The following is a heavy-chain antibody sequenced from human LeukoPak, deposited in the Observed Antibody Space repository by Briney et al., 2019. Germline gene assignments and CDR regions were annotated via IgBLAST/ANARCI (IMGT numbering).Heavy chain of an antibody. D-gene: IGHD6-13*01. CDR2: VSGSATST. CDR1: GFTFSGYA. Sequence: PGGSLRLSCVASGFTFSGYAMSWVRQAPGKGLEWVATVSGSATSTYYTDSLEGRFTISRDNSKNTLYLQMNSLRAEDTAVYYCARGMRQQLALFDYWGQGTLVTVSS. J-gene: IGHJ4*02. V-gene: IGHV3-23*01. CDR3: ARGMRQQLALFDY.